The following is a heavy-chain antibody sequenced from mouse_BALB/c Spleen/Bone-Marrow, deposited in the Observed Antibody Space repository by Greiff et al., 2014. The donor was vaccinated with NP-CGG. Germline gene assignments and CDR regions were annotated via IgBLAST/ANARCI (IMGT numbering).Heavy chain of an antibody. V-gene: IGHV1-69*02. CDR1: GYTFTSYW. Sequence: QVQLQQPGAELVKPGASVKLSCKASGYTFTSYWMHWVKQRPGQGLEWIGEIDPSDSYTNYNQKFKGKATLTADKSSSTAYMQLSSLTSEDSAVYYCATARATSYAMDYWGQGTSVTVSS. CDR3: ATARATSYAMDY. CDR2: IDPSDSYT. J-gene: IGHJ4*01. D-gene: IGHD3-1*01.